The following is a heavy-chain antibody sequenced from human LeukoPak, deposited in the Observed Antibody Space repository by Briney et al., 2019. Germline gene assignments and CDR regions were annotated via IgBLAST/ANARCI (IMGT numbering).Heavy chain of an antibody. J-gene: IGHJ2*01. CDR2: IYHTGST. CDR3: ARAPRAAPGLFFDL. CDR1: GGSISSGTYY. Sequence: PSQTLSLTCTVAGGSISSGTYYWSWVRQPPGKGLEWIGYIYHTGSTYYSPSLRGRVDMSVHRSKNHFSLNLAFVSAADTAVYYCARAPRAAPGLFFDLWGRGALVSVPS. V-gene: IGHV4-30-2*01. D-gene: IGHD6-6*01.